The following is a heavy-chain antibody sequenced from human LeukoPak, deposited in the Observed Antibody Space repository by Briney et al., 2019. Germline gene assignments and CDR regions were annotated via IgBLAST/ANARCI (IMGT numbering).Heavy chain of an antibody. CDR2: IGTAGDT. D-gene: IGHD6-13*01. CDR1: GLTFPRCA. Sequence: GGSLRLSCAASGLTFPRCAFAWVRQATGKGLEWVSAIGTAGDTYYPGSVKGRFTISRENAKNSLYLQMNSLRAGDTAVYYCATNIAAAGTGTTWYFDLWGRGTLVTVSS. CDR3: ATNIAAAGTGTTWYFDL. V-gene: IGHV3-13*01. J-gene: IGHJ2*01.